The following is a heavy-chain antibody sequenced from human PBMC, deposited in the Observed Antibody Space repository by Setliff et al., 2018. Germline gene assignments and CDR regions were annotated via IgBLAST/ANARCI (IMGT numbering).Heavy chain of an antibody. J-gene: IGHJ4*02. D-gene: IGHD6-19*01. CDR3: ATLTVAGAGTFDL. Sequence: LSLTCDVSGFTISSGYYWDWVRQPPGMGLEWIGSFYYYTGKTYYNPSLKGRVGISADVSKNQLSLRLTSVVAADTAVYYFATLTVAGAGTFDLWGQGTLVTVSS. CDR2: FYYYTGKT. V-gene: IGHV4-38-2*01. CDR1: GFTISSGYY.